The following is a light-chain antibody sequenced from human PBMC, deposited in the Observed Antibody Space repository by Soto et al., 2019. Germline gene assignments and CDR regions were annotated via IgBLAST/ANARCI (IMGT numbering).Light chain of an antibody. V-gene: IGLV2-8*01. CDR1: SSDVGAYNF. CDR2: AVT. Sequence: QSALTQPPSASGSPGQSVTISCTGTSSDVGAYNFVSWYQQLPGKAPKLMIYAVTKRPSGVPDCFSGSKSGNTASLTVSGLQAEDEADYYCSSYAGSNAVYVFGTGTKLTVL. CDR3: SSYAGSNAVYV. J-gene: IGLJ1*01.